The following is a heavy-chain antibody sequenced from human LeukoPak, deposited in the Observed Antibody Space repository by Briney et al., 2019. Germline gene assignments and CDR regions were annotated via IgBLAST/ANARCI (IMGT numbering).Heavy chain of an antibody. CDR1: GYTFTSYD. CDR2: MNPNSGNT. CDR3: ASKGESSSWFYDAFDI. Sequence: ASVKVSCKASGYTFTSYDINWVRQATGQGLEWMGWMNPNSGNTGYAQKFQGRVTMTRNTSISTAYMELSGLRSEDTAVYYCASKGESSSWFYDAFDIWGQGTMVTVSS. J-gene: IGHJ3*02. V-gene: IGHV1-8*01. D-gene: IGHD6-13*01.